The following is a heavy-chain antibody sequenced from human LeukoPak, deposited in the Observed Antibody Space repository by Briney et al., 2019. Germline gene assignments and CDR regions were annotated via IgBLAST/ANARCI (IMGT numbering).Heavy chain of an antibody. CDR1: GGSISSGSYY. CDR2: IYTSGST. CDR3: AREGYGDPLDY. J-gene: IGHJ4*02. Sequence: SQTLSLTCTVSGGSISSGSYYWSWIRQPAGKGLEWIGRIYTSGSTNYNPSLKSRVTISVDTSKNQFSLKLSSVTAADTAVYYCAREGYGDPLDYWGQGTLVTASS. D-gene: IGHD4-17*01. V-gene: IGHV4-61*02.